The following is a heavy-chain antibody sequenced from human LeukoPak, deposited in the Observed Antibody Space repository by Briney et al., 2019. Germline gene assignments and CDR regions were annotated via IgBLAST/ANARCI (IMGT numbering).Heavy chain of an antibody. Sequence: PSETLSLTCTVSGGSISSYYWSWIRQPPGKGLEWIGYVHYSGSTNYNPSLKSRVTISVDTSKNQFSLKLSSVTAADTAVYYCARERPREVGALEDFDYWGQGTLVTVSS. D-gene: IGHD1-26*01. CDR2: VHYSGST. CDR3: ARERPREVGALEDFDY. V-gene: IGHV4-59*01. J-gene: IGHJ4*02. CDR1: GGSISSYY.